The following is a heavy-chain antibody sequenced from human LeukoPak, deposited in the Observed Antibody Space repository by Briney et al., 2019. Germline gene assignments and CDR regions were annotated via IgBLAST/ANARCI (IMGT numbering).Heavy chain of an antibody. CDR1: GYXFTSYD. CDR3: AREQRFLEWYPYYYYMDV. V-gene: IGHV1-8*01. Sequence: SVSCKASGYXFTSYDINWVRQAPGQGGGWMGWMNPNSGNTGYAQKFQGRVTMTRNTSISTAYMELSSLRSEDTAVYYCAREQRFLEWYPYYYYMDVWGKGTTVTVSS. D-gene: IGHD3-3*01. CDR2: MNPNSGNT. J-gene: IGHJ6*03.